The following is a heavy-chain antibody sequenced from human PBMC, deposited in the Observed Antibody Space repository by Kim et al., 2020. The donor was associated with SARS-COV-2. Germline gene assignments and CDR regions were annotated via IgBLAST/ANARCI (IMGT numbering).Heavy chain of an antibody. CDR1: GGSVSSGSYY. V-gene: IGHV4-61*01. Sequence: SETLSLTCTVSGGSVSSGSYYWSWIRQPPGKGLEWIGYIYYSGSTNYNPSLKSRVTISVDTSKNQFSLKLSSVTAADTAVYYCARDLRVPALYYYYGMDV. D-gene: IGHD2-2*01. J-gene: IGHJ6*01. CDR3: ARDLRVPALYYYYGMDV. CDR2: IYYSGST.